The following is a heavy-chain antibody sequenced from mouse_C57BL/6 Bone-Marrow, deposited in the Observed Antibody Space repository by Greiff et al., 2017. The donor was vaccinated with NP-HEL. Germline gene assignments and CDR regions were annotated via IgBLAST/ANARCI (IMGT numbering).Heavy chain of an antibody. CDR1: GYSITSGYY. CDR2: ISYDGSN. Sequence: VQLKQSGPGLVKPSQSLSLTCSVTGYSITSGYYWNWIRQFPGNKLEWMGYISYDGSNNYNPSLKNRISITRDTSKNQFFLKLNSVTTEDTATYYCARDSFGFAYWGQGTLVTVSA. J-gene: IGHJ3*01. CDR3: ARDSFGFAY. V-gene: IGHV3-6*01.